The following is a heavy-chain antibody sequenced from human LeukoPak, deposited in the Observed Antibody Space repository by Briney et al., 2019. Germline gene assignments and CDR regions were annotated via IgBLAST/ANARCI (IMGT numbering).Heavy chain of an antibody. V-gene: IGHV1-46*01. J-gene: IGHJ3*02. CDR3: ARGNILTGYYYDAFDI. CDR1: GYTFISYY. CDR2: INPSGGST. D-gene: IGHD3-9*01. Sequence: GASVKVSCKASGYTFISYYLHWVRQAPGQGLEWMEIINPSGGSTDYAQKLQGRVTMTRDTSTTTVYMELSSLRSEDTAVYYCARGNILTGYYYDAFDIWGQGTLVTVSS.